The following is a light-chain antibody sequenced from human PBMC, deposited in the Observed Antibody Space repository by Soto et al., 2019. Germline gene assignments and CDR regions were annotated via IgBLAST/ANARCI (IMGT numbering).Light chain of an antibody. J-gene: IGKJ1*01. CDR1: QTIYSN. CDR3: QQYQNLWT. V-gene: IGKV3-15*01. CDR2: RAS. Sequence: IMMTQSPATLSVSLGERATLSCRAGQTIYSNVAWYQQRPDQAPRLLIYRASTRATGVPARFSGSGSGTEFTLTISSLQSEDFAIYYCQQYQNLWTFGQGTKVEIK.